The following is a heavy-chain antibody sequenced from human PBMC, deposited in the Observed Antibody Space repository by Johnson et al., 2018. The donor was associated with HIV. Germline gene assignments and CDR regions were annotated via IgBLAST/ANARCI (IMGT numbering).Heavy chain of an antibody. CDR3: AKGGMATIEGDAFDI. CDR1: GFTSDDYG. CDR2: INQDGSEK. D-gene: IGHD5-24*01. J-gene: IGHJ3*02. Sequence: VQVVESGGGLVQPGRSLRLSCAASGFTSDDYGMSWVRQVPGKGLEWLANINQDGSEKYYAASVKGRFTISSDNSKNTLYLQMNSLRAEDTAVYYCAKGGMATIEGDAFDIWGQGTMVTVSS. V-gene: IGHV3-7*01.